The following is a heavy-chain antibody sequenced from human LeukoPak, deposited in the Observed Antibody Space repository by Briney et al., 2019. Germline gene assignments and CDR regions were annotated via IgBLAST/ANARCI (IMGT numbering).Heavy chain of an antibody. V-gene: IGHV3-66*01. J-gene: IGHJ4*02. Sequence: GGSLRLSCAASGFTVSGNYVSWVRQAPGKGLEWVSIIYSGSSTFYADSVEGRFTISRDNSKNTVYLQMNSLRAEDTAVYYCARGPRIAVAGTYFHYWGQGTLVTVSS. CDR1: GFTVSGNY. CDR3: ARGPRIAVAGTYFHY. D-gene: IGHD6-19*01. CDR2: IYSGSST.